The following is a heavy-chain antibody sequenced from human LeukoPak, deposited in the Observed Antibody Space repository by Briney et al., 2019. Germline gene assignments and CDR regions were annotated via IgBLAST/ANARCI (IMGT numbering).Heavy chain of an antibody. V-gene: IGHV4-39*07. D-gene: IGHD2-2*01. CDR3: ARVVVVRAAAGTGWFDH. J-gene: IGHJ5*02. CDR1: GGSISSFSYY. CDR2: IYYSGST. Sequence: SETLSLTCTVSGGSISSFSYYWDWIRQPPGKGLEWIGSIYYSGSTYYNPSLKSRVTVSVDTSKNQFSLKLSSVTAADTAVYYCARVVVVRAAAGTGWFDHWGQGTLVTVSS.